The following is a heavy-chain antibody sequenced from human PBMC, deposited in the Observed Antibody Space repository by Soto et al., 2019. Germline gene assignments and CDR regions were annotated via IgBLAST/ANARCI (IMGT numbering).Heavy chain of an antibody. CDR2: ISWNDDK. D-gene: IGHD3-10*01. CDR1: GFSLNTAGVG. J-gene: IGHJ5*02. V-gene: IGHV2-5*01. Sequence: SGPTLVNPTQTLTLTCTFSGFSLNTAGVGVGWIRQPPGKALEWLALISWNDDKRYSPSLSSRLTITKDTSRNQVVLTMTNMDXVDXAXYHCAHSRGPTSGTSSLXXFDPWXXGXXSLXWFDPWGQGXXVTXSS. CDR3: AHSRGPTSGTSSLXXFDPWXXGXXSLXWFDP.